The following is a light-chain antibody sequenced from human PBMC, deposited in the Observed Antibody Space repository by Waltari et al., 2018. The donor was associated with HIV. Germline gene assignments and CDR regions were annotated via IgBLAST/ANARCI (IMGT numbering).Light chain of an antibody. CDR3: AVWGDSLNSYV. V-gene: IGLV1-47*01. J-gene: IGLJ1*01. Sequence: QSVLTQPPSASGTPGQRVTISCSGSSSNTGSTYVYWYQQLPGTAPKRLIYRNNQRPSGVPDRFSGSKSGTSASLAISGLRSEDEADYYCAVWGDSLNSYVFGTGTEVTVL. CDR2: RNN. CDR1: SSNTGSTY.